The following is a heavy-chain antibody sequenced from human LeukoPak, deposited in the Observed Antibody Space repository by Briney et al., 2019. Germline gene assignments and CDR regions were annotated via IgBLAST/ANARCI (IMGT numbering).Heavy chain of an antibody. Sequence: GGSLRLSCAASGFTFSAYAMHWVRQAPGKGLEWVGVISYDGSEKYYADSVRGRFTISRDNSKNTLYLQMSSLRSDDMAVYYCAREYRSGWKNWFDPWGQGTLVTVSS. D-gene: IGHD6-19*01. CDR2: ISYDGSEK. CDR3: AREYRSGWKNWFDP. J-gene: IGHJ5*02. CDR1: GFTFSAYA. V-gene: IGHV3-30*04.